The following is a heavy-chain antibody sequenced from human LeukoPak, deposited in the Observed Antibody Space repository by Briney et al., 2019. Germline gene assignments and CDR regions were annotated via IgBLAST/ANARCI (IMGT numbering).Heavy chain of an antibody. V-gene: IGHV3-33*01. J-gene: IGHJ3*02. CDR3: ARSEGWWELGAFDI. Sequence: GRSLRLSCAASGFTFSSCGMHWVRQAPGKGLEWVAVIWYDGSNKYYADSVKGRFTISRDNSKNTLYLQMNSLRAEDTAVYYCARSEGWWELGAFDIWGQGTMVTVSS. CDR2: IWYDGSNK. D-gene: IGHD1-26*01. CDR1: GFTFSSCG.